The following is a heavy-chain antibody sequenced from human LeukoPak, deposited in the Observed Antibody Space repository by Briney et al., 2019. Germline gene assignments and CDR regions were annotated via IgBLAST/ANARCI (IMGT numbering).Heavy chain of an antibody. CDR3: ARHLVGPTRDY. CDR2: IIGSADGT. CDR1: GFTFSSYA. J-gene: IGHJ4*02. Sequence: SGGSLRLSCAASGFTFSSYAMSWVRQAPGKGLEWVSGIIGSADGTYYADSVKGRFTISRDSSKNTLYLQMNSLRAEDTAVYYCARHLVGPTRDYWGQGTLVTVSS. V-gene: IGHV3-23*01. D-gene: IGHD1-26*01.